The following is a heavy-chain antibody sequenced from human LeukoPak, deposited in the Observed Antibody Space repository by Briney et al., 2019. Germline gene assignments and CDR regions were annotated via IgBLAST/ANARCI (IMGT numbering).Heavy chain of an antibody. D-gene: IGHD6-13*01. CDR1: GGSISSSSYY. CDR3: ARDFNAALGLKVDY. Sequence: SETLSLTCTVSGGSISSSSYYWGWIRQPPGKGLEWIGSIYYSGSTYYNPSLKSRVTISVDTSKNQFSLKLSSVTAADTAVYYCARDFNAALGLKVDYWGQGTLVTVSS. CDR2: IYYSGST. V-gene: IGHV4-39*07. J-gene: IGHJ4*02.